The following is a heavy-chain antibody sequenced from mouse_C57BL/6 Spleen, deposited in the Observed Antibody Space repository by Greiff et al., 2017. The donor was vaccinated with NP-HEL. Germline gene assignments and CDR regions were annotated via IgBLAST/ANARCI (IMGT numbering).Heavy chain of an antibody. Sequence: QVQLQQPGAELVRPGTSVKLSCKASGYTFTSYWMHWVKQRPGQGLEWIGVIDPSDSYTNDNQKFKGKATLTVDTSSSTAYMQLSSLTSEDSAVYYCTTGGTGTSGGFDYWGQGTTLTVSS. J-gene: IGHJ2*01. CDR1: GYTFTSYW. CDR3: TTGGTGTSGGFDY. CDR2: IDPSDSYT. D-gene: IGHD4-1*01. V-gene: IGHV1-59*01.